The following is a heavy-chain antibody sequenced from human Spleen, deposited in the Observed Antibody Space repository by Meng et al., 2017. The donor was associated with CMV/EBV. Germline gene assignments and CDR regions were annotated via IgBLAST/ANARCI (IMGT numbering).Heavy chain of an antibody. V-gene: IGHV1-18*01. D-gene: IGHD6-13*01. CDR2: KREKKGKK. CDR3: AREESSSWYTNFQH. CDR1: GNTNNSEG. J-gene: IGHJ1*01. Sequence: GNTNNSEGNRRVRKEDGKGEERKGWKREKKGKKKKEKKKKGRVNMNKDTSTSTAYMELRSLRSDDTAVYYCAREESSSWYTNFQHWGQGTLVTVSS.